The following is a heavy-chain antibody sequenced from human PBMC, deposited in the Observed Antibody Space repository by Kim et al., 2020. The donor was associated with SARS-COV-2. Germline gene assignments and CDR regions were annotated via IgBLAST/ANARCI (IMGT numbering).Heavy chain of an antibody. CDR2: ISYDGSNK. D-gene: IGHD3-3*01. CDR3: ARELGESLKVTASLLRSYYFDY. Sequence: GGSLRLSCAASGFTFSSYAMHWVRQAPGKGLEWVAVISYDGSNKYYADSVKGRFTISRDNSKNTLYLQMNSLRAEDTAVYYCARELGESLKVTASLLRSYYFDYWGQGTLVTVSS. CDR1: GFTFSSYA. V-gene: IGHV3-30-3*01. J-gene: IGHJ4*02.